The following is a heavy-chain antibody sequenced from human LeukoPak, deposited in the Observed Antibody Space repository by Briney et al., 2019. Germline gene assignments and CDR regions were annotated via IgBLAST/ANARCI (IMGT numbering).Heavy chain of an antibody. CDR2: IYYGGRT. CDR3: ARVGTPGYSGYDH. CDR1: GASVSSGGYY. Sequence: SETLSLTCTVSGASVSSGGYYWSWIRQLPGKGLEWVGSIYYGGRTYYNPSLKSRLIASIDTSENQFSLKLSSVTAADTAVYYCARVGTPGYSGYDHWGQGTLVTVSS. V-gene: IGHV4-31*03. D-gene: IGHD5-12*01. J-gene: IGHJ4*02.